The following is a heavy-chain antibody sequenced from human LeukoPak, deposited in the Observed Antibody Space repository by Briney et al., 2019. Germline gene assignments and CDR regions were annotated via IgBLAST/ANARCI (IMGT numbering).Heavy chain of an antibody. J-gene: IGHJ4*02. V-gene: IGHV1-2*04. Sequence: ASLQVSCKASGYSFTDYYIHWVRQAPGQGLEWMGWINPFSGGTKYAQKFQGWVTMTRDTSISTAYMELSRPTSDDTAVYYCARVSPIPAAIMNDYWGQGTLVTVSS. D-gene: IGHD2-2*02. CDR3: ARVSPIPAAIMNDY. CDR1: GYSFTDYY. CDR2: INPFSGGT.